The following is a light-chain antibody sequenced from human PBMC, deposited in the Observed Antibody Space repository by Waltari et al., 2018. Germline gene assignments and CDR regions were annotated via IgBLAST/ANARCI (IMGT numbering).Light chain of an antibody. CDR2: KVS. Sequence: DVVMTQSPLSLPVTLGQPASISCSSSQGPVYSDGDTYLTWFQQRPGPSPRRLIYKVSNRDSGVPDRFSGSGSGTDFTLKISRVEAEDVGVYYCMQGRHWPWTFGQGTKVEIK. V-gene: IGKV2-30*01. CDR3: MQGRHWPWT. J-gene: IGKJ1*01. CDR1: QGPVYSDGDTY.